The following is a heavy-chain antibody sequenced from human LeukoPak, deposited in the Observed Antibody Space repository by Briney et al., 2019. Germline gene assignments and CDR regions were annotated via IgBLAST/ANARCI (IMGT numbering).Heavy chain of an antibody. CDR1: GFTFSSYG. V-gene: IGHV3-30*18. D-gene: IGHD3-22*01. CDR3: AKSPITMIVVGPFDY. Sequence: GSLRLSCAASGFTFSSYGMHWVRQAPGKGLEWVAVISYDGSNKYYADSVKGRFTISRDNSKNTLYLQMNSLRAEDTAVYYCAKSPITMIVVGPFDYWGQGTLVTVSS. J-gene: IGHJ4*02. CDR2: ISYDGSNK.